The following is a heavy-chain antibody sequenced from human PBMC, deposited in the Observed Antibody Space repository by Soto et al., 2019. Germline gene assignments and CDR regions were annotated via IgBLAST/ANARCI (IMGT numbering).Heavy chain of an antibody. V-gene: IGHV1-69*13. J-gene: IGHJ6*02. D-gene: IGHD3-3*01. CDR2: IIPIFGTA. CDR3: ARENSRGITIFGVVDYGMDV. CDR1: GGTFSSYA. Sequence: SVKVSCKASGGTFSSYAISWVRQAPGQGLEWMGGIIPIFGTANYAQKFQGRVTITADESTSTAYMELSSLRSEDTAVYYCARENSRGITIFGVVDYGMDVWGQGTTVTV.